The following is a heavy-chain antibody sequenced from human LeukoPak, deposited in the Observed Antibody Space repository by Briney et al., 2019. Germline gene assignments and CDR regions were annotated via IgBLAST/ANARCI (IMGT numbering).Heavy chain of an antibody. CDR2: IRYDGSNK. J-gene: IGHJ4*02. D-gene: IGHD3-22*01. CDR1: GFTFTSYG. CDR3: AKEKKYYYDSSGYPGYDY. V-gene: IGHV3-30*02. Sequence: GGSLRLSCAASGFTFTSYGMHWVRQAPGKGLEWVAFIRYDGSNKNYADSVKGRFTISRDNSKSTLYLQMNSLRNEDTAVYYCAKEKKYYYDSSGYPGYDYWGQGTLVTVSS.